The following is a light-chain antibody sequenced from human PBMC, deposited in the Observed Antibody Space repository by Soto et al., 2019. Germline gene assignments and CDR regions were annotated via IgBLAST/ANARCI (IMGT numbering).Light chain of an antibody. V-gene: IGLV2-14*01. CDR1: SSDVGRYNY. CDR3: NSYTSSTAYV. Sequence: QSALAQPDSVSGSPGQSITISCTGASSDVGRYNYVSWYQLQPGKAPKLIIYEVSNRPSGVSNRFSGSKSGNTASLTIPGLRAEDEADYYCNSYTSSTAYVFGTGTKVTVL. CDR2: EVS. J-gene: IGLJ1*01.